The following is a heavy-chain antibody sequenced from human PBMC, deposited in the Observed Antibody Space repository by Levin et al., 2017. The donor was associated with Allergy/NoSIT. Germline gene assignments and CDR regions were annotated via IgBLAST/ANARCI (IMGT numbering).Heavy chain of an antibody. Sequence: PGGSLRLSYAASRFSLSNAWMNWVRQAPGKGLEWIGRITSKTDGAATDYAAPLKGRFTISRDDSTNTLYLEMNSLKVEDTALYFCATQFQWWGQGTLVTVSS. CDR2: ITSKTDGAAT. D-gene: IGHD6-19*01. CDR1: RFSLSNAW. V-gene: IGHV3-15*01. J-gene: IGHJ4*02. CDR3: ATQFQW.